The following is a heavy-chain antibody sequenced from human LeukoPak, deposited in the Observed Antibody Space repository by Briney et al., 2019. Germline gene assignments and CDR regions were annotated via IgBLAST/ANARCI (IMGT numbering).Heavy chain of an antibody. D-gene: IGHD3-22*01. CDR3: AREYYYDSSGYYYGGQGPDY. Sequence: QPGGSLRLSCAASGFSFRSHGMNWVRQAPGKGLEWVSGISPRGDITYYKDSVRGRFTISRDNAKNSLYLQMNSLRAEDTAVYYCAREYYYDSSGYYYGGQGPDYWGQGTLVTVSS. V-gene: IGHV3-48*04. CDR2: ISPRGDIT. J-gene: IGHJ4*02. CDR1: GFSFRSHG.